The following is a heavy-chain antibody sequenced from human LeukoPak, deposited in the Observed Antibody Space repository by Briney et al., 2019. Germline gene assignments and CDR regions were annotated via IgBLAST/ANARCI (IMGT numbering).Heavy chain of an antibody. CDR1: GFTFSSSW. V-gene: IGHV3-7*01. CDR3: ARHTVATSL. Sequence: PGGSLRLSCAASGFTFSSSWMSWVRQAPGKGLEWAANINQEGRDKYYVDSVKGRFTISRDNGKNSLYLQMNSLRADDTAVYYCARHTVATSLWGQGALVTVSS. CDR2: INQEGRDK. D-gene: IGHD4-17*01. J-gene: IGHJ4*02.